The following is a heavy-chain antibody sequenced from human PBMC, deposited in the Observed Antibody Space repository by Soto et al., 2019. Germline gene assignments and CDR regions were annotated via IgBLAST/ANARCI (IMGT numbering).Heavy chain of an antibody. CDR2: IIPIFGTA. CDR1: GGTFSSYA. Sequence: SVKVSCKASGGTFSSYAISWVRQAPGQGLEWMGGIIPIFGTANYAQKFQGRVTITADESASTAYMELSSLRSEDTAVYYCASNGYGDYPGGAAMDVWGQGTTVTVSS. J-gene: IGHJ6*02. V-gene: IGHV1-69*13. CDR3: ASNGYGDYPGGAAMDV. D-gene: IGHD4-17*01.